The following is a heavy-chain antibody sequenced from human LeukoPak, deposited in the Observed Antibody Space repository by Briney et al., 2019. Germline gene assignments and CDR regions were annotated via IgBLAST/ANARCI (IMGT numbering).Heavy chain of an antibody. CDR1: GYTFISYG. D-gene: IGHD6-6*01. V-gene: IGHV1-18*01. J-gene: IGHJ5*02. CDR3: ARDHASSSGWFDP. CDR2: ISSSSGKT. Sequence: ASVKVSCKASGYTFISYGIGWVRQAPGQGLEWMGWISSSSGKTNSAQKFQGRVTMTTDTSTSTAYLELRSLRFDDTALYYCARDHASSSGWFDPWGQGTLVTVSS.